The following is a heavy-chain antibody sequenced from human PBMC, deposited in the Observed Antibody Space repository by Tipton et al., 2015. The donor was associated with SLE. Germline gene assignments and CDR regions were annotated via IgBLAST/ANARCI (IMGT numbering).Heavy chain of an antibody. CDR3: AKLRLVLGGYFDY. D-gene: IGHD6-19*01. CDR2: ISGIGGST. Sequence: SLRLSCAASGFTFSSYAMSWVRQAPGKGLEWVSAISGIGGSTYYADSVKGRFTISRDNSKNTLYLQMNSLRAEDTAVYYCAKLRLVLGGYFDYWGHGTPVTVSS. J-gene: IGHJ4*01. V-gene: IGHV3-23*01. CDR1: GFTFSSYA.